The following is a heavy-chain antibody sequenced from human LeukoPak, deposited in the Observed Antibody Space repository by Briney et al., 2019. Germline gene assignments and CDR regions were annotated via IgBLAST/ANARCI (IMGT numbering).Heavy chain of an antibody. V-gene: IGHV3-73*01. CDR3: TRDGGTYNWLDP. CDR2: MEKELNGYAT. D-gene: IGHD1-26*01. J-gene: IGHJ5*02. Sequence: GGSLRLSCAASGFTFSYSSVHWVRQASGKGLEWIGLMEKELNGYATAYAASVRGRFTISRDDSQNTAYLQMDSLKTEDTALYHCTRDGGTYNWLDPWGQGTLVTVSS. CDR1: GFTFSYSS.